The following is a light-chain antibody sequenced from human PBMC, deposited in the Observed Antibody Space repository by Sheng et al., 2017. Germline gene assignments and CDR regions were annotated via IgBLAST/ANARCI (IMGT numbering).Light chain of an antibody. CDR3: QQYNSYTT. CDR1: QSVGQS. CDR2: KAS. J-gene: IGKJ2*01. Sequence: DIQMTQSPSTLSASVGDRVTITCRASQSVGQSLAWYQQKPGKAPNLLIYKASNLQSGVPSRFSGGGSGTEFTLTISSLQPDDFATYYCQQYNSYTTFGQGTKLEI. V-gene: IGKV1-5*03.